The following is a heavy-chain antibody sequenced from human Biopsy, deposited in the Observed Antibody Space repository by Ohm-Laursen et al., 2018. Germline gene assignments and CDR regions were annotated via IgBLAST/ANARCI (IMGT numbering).Heavy chain of an antibody. V-gene: IGHV3-21*01. J-gene: IGHJ6*02. CDR1: GFPFTGFS. D-gene: IGHD6-6*01. Sequence: SLRLSCAASGFPFTGFSMDWVRQAPGKGLEWVASITSGSSYIYYADSVKGRFTISRDNAKNSLYLQLNSLRAEDTAVYYCARDSSGTARAGGMDVWGQGTTVTVSS. CDR3: ARDSSGTARAGGMDV. CDR2: ITSGSSYI.